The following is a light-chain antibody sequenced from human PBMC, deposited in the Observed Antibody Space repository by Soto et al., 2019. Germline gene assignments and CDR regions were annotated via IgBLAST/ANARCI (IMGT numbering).Light chain of an antibody. CDR2: END. CDR1: SSNIGNNY. CDR3: GTWDSSLSAGV. J-gene: IGLJ2*01. Sequence: QSVLTQPPSVSAAPGQEVTISCSGSSSNIGNNYVSWYQQLPGTAPKLLIYENDKRPSEIPDRFSASKSGTSATLGITGLQTGDEADYYCGTWDSSLSAGVFGGGTQLTVL. V-gene: IGLV1-51*02.